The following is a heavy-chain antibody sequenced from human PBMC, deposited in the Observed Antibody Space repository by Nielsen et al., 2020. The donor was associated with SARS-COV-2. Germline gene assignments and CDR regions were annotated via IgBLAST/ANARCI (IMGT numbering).Heavy chain of an antibody. Sequence: GESLKISCAASGFTFSSYWMSWVRQAPGKGLEWVANIKQDGSEKYYVDSVKGRFTISRDNAKNSLYLQMNSLRAEDTAVYYCARDHRYSSSSWGVDYWGQGTLVTVSS. J-gene: IGHJ4*02. CDR1: GFTFSSYW. CDR3: ARDHRYSSSSWGVDY. D-gene: IGHD6-6*01. V-gene: IGHV3-7*01. CDR2: IKQDGSEK.